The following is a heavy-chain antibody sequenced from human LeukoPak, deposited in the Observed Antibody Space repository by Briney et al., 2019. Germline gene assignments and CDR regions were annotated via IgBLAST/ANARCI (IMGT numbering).Heavy chain of an antibody. CDR3: ASTGYYDFWSGYYTFDY. CDR1: GGSISSHY. D-gene: IGHD3-3*01. CDR2: IYYSGST. Sequence: SETLSLTCTVSGGSISSHYWSWIRQPPGKGLEWSGYIYYSGSTNYNPSLKSRVTISVDTSKNQFSLKLSSVTAADTAVYYCASTGYYDFWSGYYTFDYWGQGTLVTVSS. V-gene: IGHV4-59*11. J-gene: IGHJ4*02.